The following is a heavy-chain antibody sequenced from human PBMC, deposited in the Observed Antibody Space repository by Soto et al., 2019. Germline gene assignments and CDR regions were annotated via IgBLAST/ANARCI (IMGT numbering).Heavy chain of an antibody. Sequence: EVQLLESGGGLVQPGGSLRLSCAASGFTFSSYAMSWVRQAPGKGLEWVSGISGSGFSTYYADSVKGRFTVSRDTSKNTLFLQMDSLRAEDTAIYYCAKDPGVYPLDYFDYWGQGTLVTVSS. V-gene: IGHV3-23*01. CDR2: ISGSGFST. CDR3: AKDPGVYPLDYFDY. CDR1: GFTFSSYA. J-gene: IGHJ4*02. D-gene: IGHD2-8*01.